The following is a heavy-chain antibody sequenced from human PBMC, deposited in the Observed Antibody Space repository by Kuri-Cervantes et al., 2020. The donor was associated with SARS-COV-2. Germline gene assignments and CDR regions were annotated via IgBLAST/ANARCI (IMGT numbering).Heavy chain of an antibody. Sequence: GESLKISCGVSGFTFSISWMTWVRQAPGKGLEWVANIKQDGSEKYYVDSVKGRFTISRDNAKNSLYLQMNSLRAEDTAVYYCATPAPEYGGNSGGWVFWGQGTLVTVSS. D-gene: IGHD4-23*01. CDR1: GFTFSISW. J-gene: IGHJ4*02. CDR2: IKQDGSEK. V-gene: IGHV3-7*01. CDR3: ATPAPEYGGNSGGWVF.